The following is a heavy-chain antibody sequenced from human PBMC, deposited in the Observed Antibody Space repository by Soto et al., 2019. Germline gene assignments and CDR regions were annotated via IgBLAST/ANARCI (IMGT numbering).Heavy chain of an antibody. CDR2: ISESGDST. Sequence: EVQLLDSGGRLVQPGASLRLSCAASGFTFSSYAMSWVRQAPGKGLEWVSSISESGDSTSYAESVRGRFTISREDSKNTLYLQMNSLRAEDTAVYSCAKSRIQRWTQGPYDHWGQGTLVTVSS. J-gene: IGHJ4*02. D-gene: IGHD5-18*01. CDR3: AKSRIQRWTQGPYDH. CDR1: GFTFSSYA. V-gene: IGHV3-23*01.